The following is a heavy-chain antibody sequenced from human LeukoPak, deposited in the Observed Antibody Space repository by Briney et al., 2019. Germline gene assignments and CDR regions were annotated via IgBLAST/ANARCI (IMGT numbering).Heavy chain of an antibody. D-gene: IGHD3-22*01. J-gene: IGHJ4*02. CDR3: ARAGGYSGYWGL. CDR1: GGSITSYY. Sequence: PSETLSLTCTVSGGSITSYYWNWIRQPAGKGLEWIGRLFTSGTNTYSPSLKSRITLSADTSKNQLSLKLTSVTAADTAVYYCARAGGYSGYWGLWGQGTLVTVSS. CDR2: LFTSGTN. V-gene: IGHV4-4*07.